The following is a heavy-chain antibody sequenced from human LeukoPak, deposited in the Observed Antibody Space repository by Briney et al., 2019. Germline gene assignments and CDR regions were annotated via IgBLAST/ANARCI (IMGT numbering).Heavy chain of an antibody. V-gene: IGHV4-59*01. D-gene: IGHD6-13*01. Sequence: PSETLSLTCAVYGGSFSGYYWSWIRQPPGKGLEWIGYIYYSGSTNYNPSLKSRVTISVDTSKNQFSLKLSSVTAADTAVYYCASSGSFRQQLVKWGQGTPVTVSS. CDR2: IYYSGST. CDR1: GGSFSGYY. CDR3: ASSGSFRQQLVK. J-gene: IGHJ4*02.